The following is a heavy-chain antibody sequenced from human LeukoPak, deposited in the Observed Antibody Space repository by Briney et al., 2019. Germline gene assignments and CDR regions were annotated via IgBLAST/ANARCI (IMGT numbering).Heavy chain of an antibody. CDR3: ARPYSSGWSLGAFDI. CDR1: GFTFSSYS. V-gene: IGHV3-21*01. D-gene: IGHD6-19*01. Sequence: PGGSLRLSCAASGFTFSSYSMNWVRQAPGKGLEWVSPISSSSSYIYYADSVKGRFTISRDNAKNSLYLQMNSLRAEDTAVYYCARPYSSGWSLGAFDIWGQGTMVTVSS. J-gene: IGHJ3*02. CDR2: ISSSSSYI.